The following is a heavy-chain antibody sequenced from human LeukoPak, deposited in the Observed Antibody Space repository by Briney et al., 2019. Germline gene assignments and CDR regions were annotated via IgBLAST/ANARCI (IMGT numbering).Heavy chain of an antibody. D-gene: IGHD4-17*01. Sequence: SETLSLTCTVSGGSISSYYWSWIRQPPGKGLEWIGYIYYSGSTNYNPSLKSRVTISVDTSKNQFSLKLNSVTAADTAVYYCARVGGYGDYASHWGQGTMVTVSS. CDR1: GGSISSYY. V-gene: IGHV4-59*01. J-gene: IGHJ3*01. CDR2: IYYSGST. CDR3: ARVGGYGDYASH.